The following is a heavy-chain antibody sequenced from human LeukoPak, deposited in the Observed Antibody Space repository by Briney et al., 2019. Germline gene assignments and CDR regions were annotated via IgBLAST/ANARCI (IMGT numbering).Heavy chain of an antibody. J-gene: IGHJ4*02. Sequence: GASVKVSCKASGYTFTSYGISWVRQAPGQGLEWMGWISAFNGSTNYAQKLQGRVTMTTDTSTSTAYMELRSLRSDDTAVYYCARLLPEGGYCGGDCLVNDYWGQGTLVTVSS. V-gene: IGHV1-18*01. D-gene: IGHD2-21*02. CDR1: GYTFTSYG. CDR2: ISAFNGST. CDR3: ARLLPEGGYCGGDCLVNDY.